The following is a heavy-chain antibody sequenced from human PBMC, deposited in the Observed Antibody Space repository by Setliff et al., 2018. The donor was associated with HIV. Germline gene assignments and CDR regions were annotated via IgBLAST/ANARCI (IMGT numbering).Heavy chain of an antibody. CDR3: ARDVRWNQDGGGY. Sequence: GESLKISCAASGFTFSSYWMSWVRQAPGKGLEWVANIKQDGSEKYYVDSVKGRFTISRDNAKNSLYLQMNSLRTEDTAMYYCARDVRWNQDGGGYWGQGTLVTVS. V-gene: IGHV3-7*03. CDR2: IKQDGSEK. CDR1: GFTFSSYW. D-gene: IGHD1-1*01. J-gene: IGHJ4*02.